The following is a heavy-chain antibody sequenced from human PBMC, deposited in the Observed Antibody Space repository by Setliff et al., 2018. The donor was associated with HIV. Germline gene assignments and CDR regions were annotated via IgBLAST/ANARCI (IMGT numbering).Heavy chain of an antibody. V-gene: IGHV4-34*01. J-gene: IGHJ4*02. CDR2: VNHKGVA. CDR1: GGAFSGYY. D-gene: IGHD4-17*01. CDR3: AGGDLYGDYAFSY. Sequence: SETLSLTCTVSGGAFSGYYWTWIRQSPGRGLEWIGEVNHKGVANYSPSLMRRATISADTSKNQFSLKLSSVTAADTAVDYCAGGDLYGDYAFSYWGQGTLVTVSS.